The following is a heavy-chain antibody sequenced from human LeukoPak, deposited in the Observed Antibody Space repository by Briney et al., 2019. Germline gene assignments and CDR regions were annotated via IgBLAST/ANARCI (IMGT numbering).Heavy chain of an antibody. V-gene: IGHV3-23*01. Sequence: PGGSLRLSCAASGFTFSSYAMSWVRQAPGKGLEWVSAISGSGVSTYYADSVKGRFTISRDNSKNTLYLQMNSLRADDTAVYYCANSVIVATIFVYWGQGTLVTVSS. CDR1: GFTFSSYA. D-gene: IGHD5-12*01. J-gene: IGHJ4*02. CDR2: ISGSGVST. CDR3: ANSVIVATIFVY.